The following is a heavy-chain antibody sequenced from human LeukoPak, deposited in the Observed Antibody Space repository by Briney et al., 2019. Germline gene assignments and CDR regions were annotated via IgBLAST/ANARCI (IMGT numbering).Heavy chain of an antibody. CDR1: GGSISSYY. CDR3: ARAYRSSWYYFEY. D-gene: IGHD6-13*01. CDR2: IYYSGST. Sequence: SETLSLTCTVSGGSISSYYWSWIRQPPGKGLEWIGYIYYSGSTNCNPSLKSRVTISVDTSKNQFSLKLSSVTAADTAVYYCARAYRSSWYYFEYWGQATLVTVSP. V-gene: IGHV4-59*01. J-gene: IGHJ4*02.